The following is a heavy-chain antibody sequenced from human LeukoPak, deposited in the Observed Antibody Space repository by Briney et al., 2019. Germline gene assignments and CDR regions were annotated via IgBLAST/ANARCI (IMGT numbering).Heavy chain of an antibody. CDR1: GGSFSGYY. V-gene: IGHV4-34*01. D-gene: IGHD5-24*01. J-gene: IGHJ4*02. CDR3: ARRPYFRWLQFRWGDY. Sequence: NPSETLSLTCAVYGGSFSGYYWSWIRQPPGKGLEWIGEINHSGSTNYNPSLKSRVTISVDTSKNQFSLKLSSVTAADTAVYYCARRPYFRWLQFRWGDYWGQGTLVTVSS. CDR2: INHSGST.